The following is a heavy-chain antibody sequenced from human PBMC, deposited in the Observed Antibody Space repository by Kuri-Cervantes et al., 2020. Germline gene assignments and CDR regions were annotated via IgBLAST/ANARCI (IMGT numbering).Heavy chain of an antibody. J-gene: IGHJ6*02. D-gene: IGHD2-2*01. CDR1: GFTFSSYD. V-gene: IGHV3-13*01. CDR3: ARDQVVVVPAARGTQPYYYYGMDV. Sequence: LSLTCAASGFTFSSYDMHWVRQATGKGLEWVSAIGTAGDTYYPGSVKGRFTISREKAKNSLYLQMNSLRAGDTAVYYCARDQVVVVPAARGTQPYYYYGMDVWGQGTTVTVSS. CDR2: IGTAGDT.